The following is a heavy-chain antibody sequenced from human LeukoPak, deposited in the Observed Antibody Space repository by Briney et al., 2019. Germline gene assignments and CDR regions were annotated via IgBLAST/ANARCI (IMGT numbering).Heavy chain of an antibody. CDR2: ISAYNGNT. CDR1: GYTFTSYG. CDR3: ATRDVGTMIVVVMDAFDI. D-gene: IGHD3-22*01. V-gene: IGHV1-18*01. Sequence: ASVKVSCKASGYTFTSYGISWARQAPGQGLEWMGWISAYNGNTNYAQKFQGRVTMTEDTSTDAAYMELSSLRSEDTAVYYCATRDVGTMIVVVMDAFDIWGQGTMVTVSS. J-gene: IGHJ3*02.